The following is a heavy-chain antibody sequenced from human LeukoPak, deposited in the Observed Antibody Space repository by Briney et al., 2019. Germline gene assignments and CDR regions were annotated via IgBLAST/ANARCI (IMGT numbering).Heavy chain of an antibody. Sequence: PGGSLRLSCAASGFTFSSYWMSWVRQAPGKGLEWVANIKQDGSEKYYVDSVRGRFTISRDNAKNSLYLQMNSLRAEDTAVYYCARRPDIVVVPAANNWFDPWGQGTLVTVSS. D-gene: IGHD2-2*01. CDR1: GFTFSSYW. CDR2: IKQDGSEK. CDR3: ARRPDIVVVPAANNWFDP. J-gene: IGHJ5*02. V-gene: IGHV3-7*01.